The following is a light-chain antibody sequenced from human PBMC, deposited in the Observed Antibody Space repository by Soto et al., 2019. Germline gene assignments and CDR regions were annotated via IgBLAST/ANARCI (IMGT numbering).Light chain of an antibody. Sequence: EIVLTQSPGTLSLSPGERATLSCRASQSVSSSYLAWYQQKPGQAPRLLIYGASSRATGIPDRFIGSGSGTDFTLTISRLEPEDFAVYYGQQYGSSPLTIGGGTKVEIK. CDR3: QQYGSSPLT. V-gene: IGKV3-20*01. CDR1: QSVSSSY. CDR2: GAS. J-gene: IGKJ4*01.